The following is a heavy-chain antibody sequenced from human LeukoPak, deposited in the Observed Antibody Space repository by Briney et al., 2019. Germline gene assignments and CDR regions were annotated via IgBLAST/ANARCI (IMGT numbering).Heavy chain of an antibody. D-gene: IGHD6-19*01. J-gene: IGHJ3*02. CDR1: GGSISSYY. V-gene: IGHV4-4*07. CDR2: IYTSGST. Sequence: SETLSLTCTVSGGSISSYYWSWIRQPPGKGLEWIGRIYTSGSTNYNPSLKSRVTMSVDTSKNQFSLKLSSVTAADTAVYYCARPGVAVAGTRAFDIWGQGTMVTVSS. CDR3: ARPGVAVAGTRAFDI.